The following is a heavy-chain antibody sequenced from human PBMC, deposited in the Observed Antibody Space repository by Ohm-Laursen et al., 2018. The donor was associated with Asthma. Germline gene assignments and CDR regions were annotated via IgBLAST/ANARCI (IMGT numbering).Heavy chain of an antibody. CDR2: MDPSSNFA. J-gene: IGHJ4*02. D-gene: IGHD4-23*01. CDR1: GYTFMDYY. V-gene: IGHV1-46*03. CDR3: DRDSGVGGGNSIDY. Sequence: ASVKVSCKASGYTFMDYYIHWVRQAPGQGLGWMGIMDPSSNFATYTQKFQGRVTMTRDTSTSTLYMELSGLISEDTAVYFCDRDSGVGGGNSIDYWGQGTLVTVSS.